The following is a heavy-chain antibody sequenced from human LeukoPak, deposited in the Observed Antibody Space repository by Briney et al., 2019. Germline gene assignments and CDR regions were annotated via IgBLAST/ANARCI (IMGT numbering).Heavy chain of an antibody. J-gene: IGHJ4*02. CDR1: GFTFSSYA. CDR3: AKGRFRGGATHPTDD. D-gene: IGHD1-26*01. Sequence: PGGSLRLSCAASGFTFSSYAMSWVRQAPGKGLEWVSAISGSGGSTYYADSVKGRFTISRDNSKNTLYLQMNSLRAEDTAVYYCAKGRFRGGATHPTDDWGQGTLVTVSS. CDR2: ISGSGGST. V-gene: IGHV3-23*01.